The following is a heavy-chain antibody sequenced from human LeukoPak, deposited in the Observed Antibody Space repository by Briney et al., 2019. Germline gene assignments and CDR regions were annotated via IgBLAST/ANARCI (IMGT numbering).Heavy chain of an antibody. Sequence: SVKVSCKASGGTFSSYAISWVRQAPGQGLEWMGGIIPIFGTANYAQKFQGRVTITTDESTSTAYMELSSLRSEDTAVYYCARYREAYSSSWYEDYWGQGTLVTVSS. J-gene: IGHJ4*02. D-gene: IGHD6-13*01. CDR3: ARYREAYSSSWYEDY. CDR2: IIPIFGTA. CDR1: GGTFSSYA. V-gene: IGHV1-69*05.